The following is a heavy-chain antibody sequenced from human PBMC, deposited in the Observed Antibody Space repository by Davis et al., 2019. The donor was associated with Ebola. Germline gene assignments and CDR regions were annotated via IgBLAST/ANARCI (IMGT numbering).Heavy chain of an antibody. J-gene: IGHJ6*02. D-gene: IGHD4-17*01. Sequence: GGSLRLSCAASGFTFSDYYMSWIRQAPGKGLEWVSYISSSGSTIYYADSVKGRFTISRDNAKNSLYLQMNSLRAGDTAVYFCVREVTDYDSPYYYVDVWGQGTAVTVSS. CDR1: GFTFSDYY. V-gene: IGHV3-11*04. CDR3: VREVTDYDSPYYYVDV. CDR2: ISSSGSTI.